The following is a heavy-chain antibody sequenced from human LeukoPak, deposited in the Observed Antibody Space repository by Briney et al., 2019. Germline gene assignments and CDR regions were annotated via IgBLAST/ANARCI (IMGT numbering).Heavy chain of an antibody. V-gene: IGHV3-49*03. CDR2: IRHREYGGTA. CDR3: ARERAGDVDY. J-gene: IGHJ4*02. CDR1: GFNFGVVA. Sequence: PGGSLRPSCATSGFNFGVVAMDWIRQAPGKGLEGGGFIRHREYGGTAEYAASVNGRFAISRDDSKSIVYLQMNDLRTEDTGVYYCARERAGDVDYWGLGTLVTVSS.